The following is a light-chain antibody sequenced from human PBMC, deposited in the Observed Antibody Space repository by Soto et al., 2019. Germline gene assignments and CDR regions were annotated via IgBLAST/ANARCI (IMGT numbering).Light chain of an antibody. CDR3: QSYDSSLGGYV. CDR2: ENN. J-gene: IGLJ1*01. Sequence: QSVLTQPPSVSEAPGQRVTISCTGSSSNIGAGYEAHWYQQVPGTAPKHLIYENNNRPSGVPDRFSGSKSCTSASLAIAGLQAEDEAEYYCQSYDSSLGGYVFGTGTKVTVL. CDR1: SSNIGAGYE. V-gene: IGLV1-40*01.